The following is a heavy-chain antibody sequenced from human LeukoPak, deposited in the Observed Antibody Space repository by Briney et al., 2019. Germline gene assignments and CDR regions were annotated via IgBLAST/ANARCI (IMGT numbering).Heavy chain of an antibody. CDR2: IYTSGST. CDR3: ARTYDSSWFPNAFDI. J-gene: IGHJ3*02. D-gene: IGHD3-22*01. V-gene: IGHV4-4*07. Sequence: SETLSLTCTVSGGSISSYYWSWIRQPAGKGLEWIGRIYTSGSTNYNPSLKSRVTMSVDTSKNQFSLKLSSVTAADTAVYYCARTYDSSWFPNAFDIRGQGTMVTVSS. CDR1: GGSISSYY.